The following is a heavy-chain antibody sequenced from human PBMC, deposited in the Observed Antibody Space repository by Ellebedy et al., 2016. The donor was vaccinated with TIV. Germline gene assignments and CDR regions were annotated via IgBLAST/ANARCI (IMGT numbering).Heavy chain of an antibody. V-gene: IGHV3-30-3*01. CDR2: ISYDGTNT. D-gene: IGHD1-1*01. CDR1: GFSFSSYA. CDR3: ARENWNDGGALDY. J-gene: IGHJ4*02. Sequence: GESLKIPCAASGFSFSSYAINWVRQAPGKGLEWVAGISYDGTNTYYADSVKGRFTISRDNSKNTLYLQMNSQRAEDTAVYYCARENWNDGGALDYWGQGTLVTVSS.